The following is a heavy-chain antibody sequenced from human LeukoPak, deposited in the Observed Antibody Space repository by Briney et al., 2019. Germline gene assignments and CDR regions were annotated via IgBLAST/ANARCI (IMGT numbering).Heavy chain of an antibody. CDR2: ISSSSSYI. CDR1: GFTFSSYS. V-gene: IGHV3-21*01. D-gene: IGHD6-13*01. CDR3: ATSRYSGSSWSL. Sequence: PGGSLRHSCAASGFTFSSYSMNWVRQAPGKGLEWVSSISSSSSYIYYADSVKGRFTISRDNAKNSLYLQMNSLRAEDTAVYYCATSRYSGSSWSLWGKGTLVTVSS. J-gene: IGHJ4*02.